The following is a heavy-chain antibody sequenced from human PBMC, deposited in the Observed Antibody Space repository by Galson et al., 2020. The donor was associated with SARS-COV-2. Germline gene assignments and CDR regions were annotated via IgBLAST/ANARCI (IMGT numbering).Heavy chain of an antibody. CDR2: INQGGSEE. J-gene: IGHJ4*02. V-gene: IGHV3-7*04. CDR3: ARADSVRSVDY. Sequence: GGSLRLSCAASGFTFSDYWMSWVRQTPGKGLEWVANINQGGSEEYYVDSVKGRFTISRDNAKNSLFLQMNSLRVEDTAVYYCARADSVRSVDYWGQGTLVTVSS. CDR1: GFTFSDYW. D-gene: IGHD3-22*01.